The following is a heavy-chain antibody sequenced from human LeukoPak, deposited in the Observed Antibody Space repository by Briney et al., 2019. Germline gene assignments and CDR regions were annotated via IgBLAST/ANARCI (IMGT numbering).Heavy chain of an antibody. J-gene: IGHJ4*02. Sequence: SETLSLTCTVSGGSISSYYWGWIRQPPGKVLERMGYIYYSGSTNYGHSLKSRVTISVDTSKNQFSLKLSSVTAADTAVYYCARGGIAVAPFTFDYWGQGTLVTVSS. CDR3: ARGGIAVAPFTFDY. CDR2: IYYSGST. D-gene: IGHD6-19*01. CDR1: GGSISSYY. V-gene: IGHV4-59*01.